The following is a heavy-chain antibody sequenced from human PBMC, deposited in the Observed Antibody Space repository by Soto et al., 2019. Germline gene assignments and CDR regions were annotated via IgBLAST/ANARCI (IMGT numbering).Heavy chain of an antibody. CDR1: GFTFSSSW. CDR2: INSDGTGT. J-gene: IGHJ6*02. CDR3: ARDRYYSLDV. V-gene: IGHV3-74*01. Sequence: PGGSLRLSCVVSGFTFSSSWMHWVRQAPGKGLVWVSHINSDGTGTGCADSVKGRFTISRDNAKNTLYLQMNSLRAEDTAVYYCARDRYYSLDVWGQGTTVTVSS.